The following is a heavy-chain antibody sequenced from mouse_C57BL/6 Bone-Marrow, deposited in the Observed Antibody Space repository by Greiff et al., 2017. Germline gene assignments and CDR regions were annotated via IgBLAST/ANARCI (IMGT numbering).Heavy chain of an antibody. CDR1: GFTFSSYA. V-gene: IGHV5-4*01. Sequence: DVHLVESGGGLVKPGGSLKLSCAASGFTFSSYAMSWVRQTPEKRLEWVATISDGGSYTYYPDNVKGRFTISRDNAKNNLYLQMSHLKSEDTAMYYCAREGTTVVALYAMDYWGQGTSVTVSS. CDR3: AREGTTVVALYAMDY. J-gene: IGHJ4*01. CDR2: ISDGGSYT. D-gene: IGHD1-1*01.